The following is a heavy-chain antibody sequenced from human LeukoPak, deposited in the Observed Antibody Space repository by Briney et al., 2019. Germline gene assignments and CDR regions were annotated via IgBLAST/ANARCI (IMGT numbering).Heavy chain of an antibody. Sequence: GSSVKVSCKASGGTFSSYAISWVRQAPGQGLEWMGGIIPIFGTANYAQKFLGRVTMTRDMSTSTVHMELNRLRSEDTAVYYCARHVGSGSSWYLGGKSYFDYWGQGTLVTVSS. J-gene: IGHJ4*02. V-gene: IGHV1-69*05. CDR1: GGTFSSYA. CDR3: ARHVGSGSSWYLGGKSYFDY. CDR2: IIPIFGTA. D-gene: IGHD6-13*01.